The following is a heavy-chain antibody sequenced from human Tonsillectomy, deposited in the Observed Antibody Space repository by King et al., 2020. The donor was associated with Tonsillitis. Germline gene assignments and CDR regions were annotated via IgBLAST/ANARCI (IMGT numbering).Heavy chain of an antibody. D-gene: IGHD2-21*01. CDR3: AGGKLGWDGSFDL. V-gene: IGHV4-59*01. Sequence: QLQESGPGLVKTSETLSLTCTVSGGSFSSYYWSWIRQPPGKGLEWIGYIYYSGSTNYNPSLKSRVNISVDTSKNQLSLKLNSVTAADTAVYYCAGGKLGWDGSFDLWGRGTLLTVSS. J-gene: IGHJ2*01. CDR1: GGSFSSYY. CDR2: IYYSGST.